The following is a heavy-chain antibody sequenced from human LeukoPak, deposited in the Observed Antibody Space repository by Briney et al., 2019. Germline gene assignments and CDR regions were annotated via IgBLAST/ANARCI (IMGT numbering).Heavy chain of an antibody. J-gene: IGHJ4*02. Sequence: PGGSLRLSCVASGFTFSSSAMSWVRQAPGKWPEWVSYISSSGSTIYYADSVKGRFTISRDNAKNSLYLQMNSLRAEDTAVYYCARQTGSGSFDYWGQGTLVTVSS. CDR2: ISSSGSTI. V-gene: IGHV3-48*03. D-gene: IGHD3-10*01. CDR3: ARQTGSGSFDY. CDR1: GFTFSSSA.